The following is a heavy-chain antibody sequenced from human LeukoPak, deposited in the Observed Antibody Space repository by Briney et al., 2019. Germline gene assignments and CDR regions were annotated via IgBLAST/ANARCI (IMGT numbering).Heavy chain of an antibody. V-gene: IGHV3-48*03. Sequence: GGSLRLSCVASGFTLSSYEMNWVRQAPGKGLEWLSYISSRGSTIHYADSVKGRFTISRDNAKNSLYLQMNSLRAEDTAVYYCARASDPWLQLTWGQGTLVTVSS. CDR2: ISSRGSTI. CDR3: ARASDPWLQLT. CDR1: GFTLSSYE. J-gene: IGHJ5*02. D-gene: IGHD5-24*01.